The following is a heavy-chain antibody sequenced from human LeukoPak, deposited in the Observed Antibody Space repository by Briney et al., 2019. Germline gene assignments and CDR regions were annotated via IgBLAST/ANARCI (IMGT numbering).Heavy chain of an antibody. J-gene: IGHJ4*02. Sequence: NPGGSLRLSCTASGFTFSDYYMTWIRQAPGKGLEWVSYISGSGRPRYADSATGRFTISRDNARNSPYLQMSSLRVEDTAVYYCARAPTGQIDYWGQGTLVTVPS. V-gene: IGHV3-11*01. D-gene: IGHD2-8*02. CDR3: ARAPTGQIDY. CDR2: ISGSGRP. CDR1: GFTFSDYY.